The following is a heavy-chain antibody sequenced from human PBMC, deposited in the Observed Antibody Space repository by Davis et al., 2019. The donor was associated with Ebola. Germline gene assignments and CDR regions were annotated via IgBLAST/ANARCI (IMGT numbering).Heavy chain of an antibody. CDR2: IYYSGSI. Sequence: PSETLSLTCTISGGSISSSSSYWGWIRRPPGKGLEWIGSIYYSGSINYNPSLRSRVTLSVDTSKNQFSLKLSSVTAADTAFYYCARHHYDLMAKRVPHWFDPWGQGTLVTVSS. CDR3: ARHHYDLMAKRVPHWFDP. V-gene: IGHV4-39*01. CDR1: GGSISSSSSY. J-gene: IGHJ5*02. D-gene: IGHD3-16*01.